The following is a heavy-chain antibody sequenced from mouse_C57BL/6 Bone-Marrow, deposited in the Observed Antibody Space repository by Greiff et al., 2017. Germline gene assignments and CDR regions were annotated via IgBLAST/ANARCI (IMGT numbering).Heavy chain of an antibody. CDR3: TSSLMYCCTNN. J-gene: IGHJ2*01. Sequence: VQLKESGAELVKPGASVKLSCTASGFNIKDYYIHWVKQRTEQGLEWIGRIDPEDGETKYAPKFQDKATITADTSSNTAYLQLSSLTSEDTAVYYCTSSLMYCCTNNWGQGTTLTVSS. D-gene: IGHD1-1*01. CDR1: GFNIKDYY. V-gene: IGHV14-2*01. CDR2: IDPEDGET.